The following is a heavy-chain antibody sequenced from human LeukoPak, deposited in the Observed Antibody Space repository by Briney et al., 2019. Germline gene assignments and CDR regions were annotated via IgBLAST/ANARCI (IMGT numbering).Heavy chain of an antibody. Sequence: SETLSLTCTVSGGSISSYYWSWIRQPPGKGLEWIGYIYYSGSTNYNPSLKSRVTISVDTSKNQFSLKLSSVTAADTAVYYCARVSLTTVTAHFDYWGQGTLVTVSS. D-gene: IGHD4-11*01. CDR3: ARVSLTTVTAHFDY. CDR1: GGSISSYY. J-gene: IGHJ4*02. CDR2: IYYSGST. V-gene: IGHV4-59*01.